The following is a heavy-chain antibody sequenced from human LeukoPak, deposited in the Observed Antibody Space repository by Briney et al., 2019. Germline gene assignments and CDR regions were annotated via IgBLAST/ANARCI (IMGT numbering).Heavy chain of an antibody. Sequence: ASVKVSCKASGYTFTGYYMHWVRQAPGQGLEWMGWINPNSGGTNYAQKFQGRVTMTRDTSVSTAYMELSRLTSDDTAVYYCARWFVVPAAGEGYAFDICGQGTMVTVSA. CDR2: INPNSGGT. J-gene: IGHJ3*02. D-gene: IGHD2-2*01. CDR3: ARWFVVPAAGEGYAFDI. CDR1: GYTFTGYY. V-gene: IGHV1-2*02.